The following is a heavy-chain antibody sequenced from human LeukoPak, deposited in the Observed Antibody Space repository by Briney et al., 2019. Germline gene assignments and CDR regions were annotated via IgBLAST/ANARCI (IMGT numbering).Heavy chain of an antibody. CDR3: ARDRQGHGSGYCLYDAFDI. CDR2: ISSSGSTI. J-gene: IGHJ3*02. V-gene: IGHV3-11*01. Sequence: GGSLRLSCASFGFTFSDYYMSWIRQAPGKGLEGVSYISSSGSTIYYADSAKGRFTISRDNAQNSLYLQMNSLRAEDTAVYYCARDRQGHGSGYCLYDAFDIWGQGTMVTVSS. CDR1: GFTFSDYY. D-gene: IGHD3-22*01.